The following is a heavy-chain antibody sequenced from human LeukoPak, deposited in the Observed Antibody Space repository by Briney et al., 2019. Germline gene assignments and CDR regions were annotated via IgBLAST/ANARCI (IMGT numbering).Heavy chain of an antibody. CDR2: INHSGSA. CDR3: ARHVAAAGDFDY. V-gene: IGHV4-34*01. CDR1: GGSFTAYY. J-gene: IGHJ4*02. D-gene: IGHD6-13*01. Sequence: PSETLSLTCGVYGGSFTAYYWTWIRQPPGKGLEWLGEINHSGSANYNPSLKSRVTISVDTSKNQFSLKLSSVTAADTAVYYCARHVAAAGDFDYWGQGTLVTVSS.